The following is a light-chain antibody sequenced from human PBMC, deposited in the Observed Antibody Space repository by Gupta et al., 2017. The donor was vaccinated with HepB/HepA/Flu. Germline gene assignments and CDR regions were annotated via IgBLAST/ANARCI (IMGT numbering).Light chain of an antibody. CDR1: NIGSKG. J-gene: IGLJ1*01. Sequence: SYVLTQPPSVSVAAGKTASITCEGNNIGSKGVHWYQQRPGQAPVLVVHDDGDRPSGIPERFSGSSSGNTATLIISRVEAGDEADYYCQVWDSSSDPYVFGTGTKVTVL. CDR3: QVWDSSSDPYV. V-gene: IGLV3-21*03. CDR2: DDG.